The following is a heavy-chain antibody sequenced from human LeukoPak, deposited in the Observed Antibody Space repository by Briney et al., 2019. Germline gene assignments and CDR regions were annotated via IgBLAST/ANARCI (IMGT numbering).Heavy chain of an antibody. Sequence: GASVKVSCKASGYTFTGCYMHWVRQAPGEGLEWMGWINPQSGGTNYAQKFQGRVTMTRDTSITTAYMELSRLTSDDTALYYCARNIGVGANGDSWGQGTLVTVSS. CDR3: ARNIGVGANGDS. J-gene: IGHJ4*02. CDR1: GYTFTGCY. D-gene: IGHD6-19*01. V-gene: IGHV1-2*02. CDR2: INPQSGGT.